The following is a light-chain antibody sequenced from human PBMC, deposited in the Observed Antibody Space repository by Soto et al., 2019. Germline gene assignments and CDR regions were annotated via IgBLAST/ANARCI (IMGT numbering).Light chain of an antibody. V-gene: IGLV2-8*01. Sequence: QSALTQPPSASGSPGQSVTISCTGTSSDVGGYNYVSWYQQHPGKAPKLMISEVSKRPSGVPDRFSGSKSGNTASLTVSGLQAEDEADYYCSSYAGNNNLGVFGTGTKLTVL. CDR3: SSYAGNNNLGV. CDR2: EVS. J-gene: IGLJ1*01. CDR1: SSDVGGYNY.